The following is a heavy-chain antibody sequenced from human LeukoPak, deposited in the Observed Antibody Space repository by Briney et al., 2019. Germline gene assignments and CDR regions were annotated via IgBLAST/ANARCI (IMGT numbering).Heavy chain of an antibody. CDR2: ISSSSGTI. D-gene: IGHD2-15*01. CDR3: ARGLQWSGLNWFDP. Sequence: PGGSLRLSCAASGFMFSSHSMNWVRQAPGKGLEWVSYISSSSGTIYYADSVKGRLTFSRDNAKNSLYLQMNSLRAEDTAVYYCARGLQWSGLNWFDPWGQGTLVTVSS. J-gene: IGHJ5*02. V-gene: IGHV3-48*04. CDR1: GFMFSSHS.